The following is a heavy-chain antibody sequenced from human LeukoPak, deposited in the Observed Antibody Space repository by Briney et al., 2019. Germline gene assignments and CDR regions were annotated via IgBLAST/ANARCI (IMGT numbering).Heavy chain of an antibody. J-gene: IGHJ4*02. CDR2: INHSGST. V-gene: IGHV4-34*01. Sequence: SETLSLTCAVYGGSFSGYYWSWIRQPPGKGLEWIGEINHSGSTNYNPSLKSRVTISVDTSKNQFSLKLSSVTAADTAVYYCARGLRKYNLQGTYCGGDCYLYYFDYWGQGTLVTVSS. D-gene: IGHD2-21*02. CDR1: GGSFSGYY. CDR3: ARGLRKYNLQGTYCGGDCYLYYFDY.